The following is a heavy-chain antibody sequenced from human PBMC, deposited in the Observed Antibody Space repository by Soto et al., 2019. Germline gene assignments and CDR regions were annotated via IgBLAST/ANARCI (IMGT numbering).Heavy chain of an antibody. J-gene: IGHJ4*02. D-gene: IGHD3-22*01. CDR1: GGSVRSGSYY. Sequence: ETLSLSCSVSGGSVRSGSYYWTWIRQPPGKGLEWIGYIYQSGTTNYNASLKSRVTISIDTSKNQFFLKLNSVTAADTAVYYCARDSSGRHDYWGQGTLVTVSS. CDR3: ARDSSGRHDY. V-gene: IGHV4-61*01. CDR2: IYQSGTT.